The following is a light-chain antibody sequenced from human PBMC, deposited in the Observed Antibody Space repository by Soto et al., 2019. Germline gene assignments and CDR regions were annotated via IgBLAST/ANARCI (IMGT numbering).Light chain of an antibody. CDR2: DVS. J-gene: IGLJ2*01. CDR1: SSDVGGYNY. CDR3: SSYISSTTGV. V-gene: IGLV2-14*03. Sequence: QSALTQPASVSGSPGQSITISCTGTSSDVGGYNYVSWYQHHPGKAPKLMIYDVSNRPSGVSNRFSGSKSGNTASLTISGLQAEDEADYYCSSYISSTTGVFGGGTKLTVL.